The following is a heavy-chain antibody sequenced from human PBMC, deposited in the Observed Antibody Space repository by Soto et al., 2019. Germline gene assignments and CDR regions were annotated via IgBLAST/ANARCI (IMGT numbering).Heavy chain of an antibody. V-gene: IGHV3-9*01. D-gene: IGHD1-1*01. CDR3: ARALKGGRYNSNWNAFDV. Sequence: PGGSLRLSCAASGFTFNDYAMHWVRQAPGKGLEWVSGISWNSGSIGYAESVQGRFTISRDNPKNSLYVEMNSLRADDTAFYYCARALKGGRYNSNWNAFDVRGQGTSVTVSS. CDR2: ISWNSGSI. CDR1: GFTFNDYA. J-gene: IGHJ3*01.